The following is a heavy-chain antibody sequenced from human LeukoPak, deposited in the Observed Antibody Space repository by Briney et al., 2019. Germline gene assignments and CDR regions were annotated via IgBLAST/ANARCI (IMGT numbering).Heavy chain of an antibody. V-gene: IGHV5-51*01. CDR2: IYPGDSDT. CDR1: GYSFTSYW. D-gene: IGHD2-2*01. Sequence: GESLKISCKGSGYSFTSYWIGWVRQMPGKGLEWMGIIYPGDSDTRNSPSFQGQVTISADKSISTAYLQWSSLKASDTAMYYCARQHCSSTSCYSTVDAFDIWGQGTMVTVSS. CDR3: ARQHCSSTSCYSTVDAFDI. J-gene: IGHJ3*02.